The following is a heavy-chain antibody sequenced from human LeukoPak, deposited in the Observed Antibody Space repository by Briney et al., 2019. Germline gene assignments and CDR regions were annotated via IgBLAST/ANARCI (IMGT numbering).Heavy chain of an antibody. D-gene: IGHD6-13*01. CDR3: ARPSGSSWYAYWFDY. CDR1: GGSISSGTYY. CDR2: IYYSGTT. J-gene: IGHJ5*01. Sequence: SETLSLTCTVSGGSISSGTYYWGWIRQPPGKGLEWIGSIYYSGTTYYNPSLKSRVTMSVDTSKNQFSLILSSVTAADTAVYYCARPSGSSWYAYWFDYWGQGTLVTVSS. V-gene: IGHV4-39*07.